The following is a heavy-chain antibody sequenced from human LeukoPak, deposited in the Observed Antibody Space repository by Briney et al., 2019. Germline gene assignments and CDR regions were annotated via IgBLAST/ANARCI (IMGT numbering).Heavy chain of an antibody. V-gene: IGHV3-23*01. D-gene: IGHD3-22*01. CDR1: GFTFSSYA. Sequence: GGSPRLSCAASGFTFSSYAMSWVRQAPGKGLEWVSAISGSGGSTYYADSVKGRFTISRDNSKNTLYLQMNSLRAEDTAVYYCANQDSSGYYLSGYFDYWGQGTLVTVSS. CDR3: ANQDSSGYYLSGYFDY. J-gene: IGHJ4*02. CDR2: ISGSGGST.